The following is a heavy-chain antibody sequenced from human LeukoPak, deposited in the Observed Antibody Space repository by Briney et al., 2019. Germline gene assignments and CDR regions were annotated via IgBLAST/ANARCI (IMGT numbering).Heavy chain of an antibody. CDR2: INPSGGST. D-gene: IGHD3-10*01. CDR1: GYTFTSYY. CDR3: ARDPPALGDYDSGSDFDY. Sequence: GASVKVSCKASGYTFTSYYMHWVRQAPGQGLEWMGIINPSGGSTSYAQKFQGRVTMTRDMSTSTVYMELSSLRSEDTAVYYCARDPPALGDYDSGSDFDYWGQGTLVTVSS. J-gene: IGHJ4*02. V-gene: IGHV1-46*01.